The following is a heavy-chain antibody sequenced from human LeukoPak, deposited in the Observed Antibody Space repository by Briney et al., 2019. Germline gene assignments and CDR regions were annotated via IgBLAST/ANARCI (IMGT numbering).Heavy chain of an antibody. CDR1: GFSFSPFP. CDR2: ISYSGSTT. Sequence: QPGGSLRLSCVASGFSFSPFPMNWVRQAPGKGLEWLSYISYSGSTTYLADSVKGRFNVSRDNAKNSLYLQMSSLRAEDTGVYYCARGYCGGGSCYYLLGWGQGTLVTVSS. CDR3: ARGYCGGGSCYYLLG. D-gene: IGHD2-15*01. V-gene: IGHV3-48*03. J-gene: IGHJ4*02.